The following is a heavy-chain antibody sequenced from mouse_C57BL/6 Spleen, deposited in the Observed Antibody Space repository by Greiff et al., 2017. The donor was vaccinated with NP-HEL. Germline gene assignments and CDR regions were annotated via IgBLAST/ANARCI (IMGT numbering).Heavy chain of an antibody. J-gene: IGHJ3*01. V-gene: IGHV1-18*01. CDR2: INPNNGGT. Sequence: EVQLQQSGPELVKPGASVKIPCKASGYTFTDYNMDWVKQSHGKSLEWIGDINPNNGGTIYNQKFKGKATLTVDKSSSTAYMELRSLTSEDTAVYYCARNYYGSRGAWFAYRGQGTLVTVSA. CDR1: GYTFTDYN. D-gene: IGHD1-1*01. CDR3: ARNYYGSRGAWFAY.